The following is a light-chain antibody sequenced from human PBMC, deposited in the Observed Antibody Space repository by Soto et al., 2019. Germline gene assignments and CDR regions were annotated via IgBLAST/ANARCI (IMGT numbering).Light chain of an antibody. V-gene: IGKV3-15*01. CDR2: GAS. J-gene: IGKJ1*01. CDR1: QSVSSN. Sequence: EVVMTQSPDTLSVSPGERATLSCRASQSVSSNLAWYQQKPGQAPRLLIYGASTRATGIPARFSGSGSGTEFTLTISSLQSEDFAVYYCHQYNDWWTFGQGTKVEIK. CDR3: HQYNDWWT.